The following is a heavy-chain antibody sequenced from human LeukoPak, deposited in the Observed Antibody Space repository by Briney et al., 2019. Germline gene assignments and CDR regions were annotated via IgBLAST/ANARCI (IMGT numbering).Heavy chain of an antibody. V-gene: IGHV1-2*02. Sequence: ASVKVSCKASGYTFTGYYMHWVRQAPGQGLEWMGWINPNSGGTNYAQKFQGRVTMTRDTSISTAYMELSRLRSDDTAVYYCARGKGTALTGNWFDPWGQGTLVTVSS. CDR2: INPNSGGT. CDR1: GYTFTGYY. CDR3: ARGKGTALTGNWFDP. J-gene: IGHJ5*02. D-gene: IGHD1/OR15-1a*01.